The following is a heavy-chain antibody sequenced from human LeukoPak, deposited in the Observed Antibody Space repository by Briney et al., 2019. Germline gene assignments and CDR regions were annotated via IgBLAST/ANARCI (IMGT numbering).Heavy chain of an antibody. J-gene: IGHJ4*02. CDR1: GGTFSSYA. D-gene: IGHD1-26*01. Sequence: SVKVSCKASGGTFSSYAISWVRQAPGQGLEWMGGIIPIFGTANYAQKFQGRVTITTDESTSTAYMELSSLRSEDTAVYYCARGVGATNYFDYWGQGTLVTVSS. V-gene: IGHV1-69*05. CDR3: ARGVGATNYFDY. CDR2: IIPIFGTA.